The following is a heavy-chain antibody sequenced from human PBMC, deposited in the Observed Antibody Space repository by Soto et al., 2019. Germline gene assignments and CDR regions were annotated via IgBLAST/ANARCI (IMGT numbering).Heavy chain of an antibody. CDR3: ARDRSITIFGVVVSSGMGV. CDR1: GFTFSSYG. CDR2: IWYDGSNK. J-gene: IGHJ6*02. V-gene: IGHV3-33*01. Sequence: PGGSLRLSCAASGFTFSSYGMHWVRQAPGKGLEWVAVIWYDGSNKYYADSVKGRFTISRDNSKNTLYLQMNSLRAEDTAVYYCARDRSITIFGVVVSSGMGVWGQGTTVTVSS. D-gene: IGHD3-3*01.